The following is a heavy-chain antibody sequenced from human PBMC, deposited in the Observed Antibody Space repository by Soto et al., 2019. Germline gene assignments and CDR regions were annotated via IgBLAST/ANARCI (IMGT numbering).Heavy chain of an antibody. CDR1: GFTFSSYG. CDR3: AKSLYCSGGSCYYYYYYGMDV. J-gene: IGHJ6*02. V-gene: IGHV3-30*18. Sequence: GGSLRLSCAASGFTFSSYGMHWVRQAPGKGLEWVAVISYDGSNKYYADSVKGRFTISRDNSKNTLYLQMNSLRAEDTAVYYCAKSLYCSGGSCYYYYYYGMDVWGQGTTVTVSS. CDR2: ISYDGSNK. D-gene: IGHD2-15*01.